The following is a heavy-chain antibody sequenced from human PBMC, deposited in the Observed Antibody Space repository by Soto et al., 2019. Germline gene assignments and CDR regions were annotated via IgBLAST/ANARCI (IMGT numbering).Heavy chain of an antibody. CDR2: ISWNSGSI. CDR1: GFTFDDYA. Sequence: EVQLVESGGGLVQPGRSLRLSCAASGFTFDDYAMHWVRQAPGKGLEWVSGISWNSGSIGYADSVKGRFTISRDNAKNSLYLQMNSLRAEDTALYYCAKDMAVRGPPGDYYYYYMDVWGKGTTVTVSS. J-gene: IGHJ6*03. D-gene: IGHD2-15*01. CDR3: AKDMAVRGPPGDYYYYYMDV. V-gene: IGHV3-9*01.